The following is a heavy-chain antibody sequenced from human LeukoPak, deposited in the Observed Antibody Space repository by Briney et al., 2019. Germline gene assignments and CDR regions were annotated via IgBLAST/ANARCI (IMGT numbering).Heavy chain of an antibody. CDR1: GFTFSSYW. V-gene: IGHV3-74*01. D-gene: IGHD3-22*01. J-gene: IGHJ4*02. Sequence: PGGSLRLSCAASGFTFSSYWMHWVRQAPGKGLVWVSRIDSYGSTTRYADSVKGRFTISRDNAKNTLYLQMNSLRAEDTAVYYCAREALDYDSSGYMYYFDYWGQGTLVTVSS. CDR3: AREALDYDSSGYMYYFDY. CDR2: IDSYGSTT.